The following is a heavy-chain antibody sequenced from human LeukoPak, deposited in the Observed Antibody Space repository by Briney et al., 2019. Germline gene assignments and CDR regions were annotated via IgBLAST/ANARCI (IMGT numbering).Heavy chain of an antibody. CDR3: ARDRPVVGTL. CDR2: INHSGST. J-gene: IGHJ4*02. D-gene: IGHD6-19*01. V-gene: IGHV4-34*01. Sequence: SETLSLTCAVYGGSFSGYYWSWIRQPPGKGLEWIGEINHSGSTNYNPSLKSRVTISVDTSKNQFSLKLSSVTAADTAVYYCARDRPVVGTLWGQGTLVTVSS. CDR1: GGSFSGYY.